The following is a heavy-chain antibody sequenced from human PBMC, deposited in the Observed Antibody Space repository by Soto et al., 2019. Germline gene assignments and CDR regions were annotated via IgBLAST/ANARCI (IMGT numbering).Heavy chain of an antibody. V-gene: IGHV4-31*03. J-gene: IGHJ4*02. CDR1: GGSISSGGYY. CDR3: AGSSGWYEFFDY. CDR2: IYYSGST. Sequence: QVQLQESGPGLVKPSQTLSLTCTVSGGSISSGGYYWSWIRQHTGKGLEWIGYIYYSGSTYYNPSLKSRVTISVDTSKNQFSLKLSSVTAADTAVYYCAGSSGWYEFFDYWGQGTLVTVSS. D-gene: IGHD6-19*01.